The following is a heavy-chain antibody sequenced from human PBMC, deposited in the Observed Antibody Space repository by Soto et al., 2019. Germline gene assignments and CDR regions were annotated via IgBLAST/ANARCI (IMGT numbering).Heavy chain of an antibody. CDR2: ISAYNGNT. J-gene: IGHJ6*02. V-gene: IGHV1-18*01. CDR3: ARAYSYGPQSHYYYYGMDV. Sequence: QVQLVQSGAEVKKPGASVKVSCKASGYTFTSYGISWVRQAPGQGLEWMGWISAYNGNTNYAQKLQGRVTMTTDTXTSEAXXALRSLRSDDTAVYYCARAYSYGPQSHYYYYGMDVWGQGTTVTVSS. CDR1: GYTFTSYG. D-gene: IGHD5-18*01.